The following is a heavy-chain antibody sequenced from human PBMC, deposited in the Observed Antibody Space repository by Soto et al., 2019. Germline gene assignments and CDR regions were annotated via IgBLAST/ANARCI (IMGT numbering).Heavy chain of an antibody. CDR1: GFTFSSYA. V-gene: IGHV3-30-3*01. CDR2: ISYDGSNK. D-gene: IGHD3-3*01. Sequence: QVQLVESGGGVVQPGSSLRLSCAASGFTFSSYARHWVRQAPGKGLEWVAVISYDGSNKYYADSVKGRFTISRDNSKNTLYLQMNSLRAEDTAVYYCARVGYDFCFDYWGQGTLVTVSS. J-gene: IGHJ4*02. CDR3: ARVGYDFCFDY.